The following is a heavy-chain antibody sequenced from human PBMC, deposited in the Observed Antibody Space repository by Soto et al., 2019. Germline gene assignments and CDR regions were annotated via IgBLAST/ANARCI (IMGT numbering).Heavy chain of an antibody. Sequence: QVQLQQWGAGLLKPSETLSLTCAVYGGSFSGYYWSWIRQPPGKGLEWIGEINHSGSTNYNPSLNSRVTISVDTSKNQFSLKLSSVTAADTAVYYCARGLGSYYDFWSGYLLDYWCQGTLVTVSS. D-gene: IGHD3-3*01. V-gene: IGHV4-34*01. CDR3: ARGLGSYYDFWSGYLLDY. CDR1: GGSFSGYY. J-gene: IGHJ4*02. CDR2: INHSGST.